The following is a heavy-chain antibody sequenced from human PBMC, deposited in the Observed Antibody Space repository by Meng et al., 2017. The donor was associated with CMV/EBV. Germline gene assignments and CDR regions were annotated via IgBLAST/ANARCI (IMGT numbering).Heavy chain of an antibody. CDR3: AKDQFGGGNLDDAFDI. V-gene: IGHV3-30*02. Sequence: GGSLRLSCAASGFTFSSYGMHWVRQAPGKGLEWVAFIRCDGSNKYYADSVKGRFTISRDNSKNTLYLQMNSLRAEDTAVYYCAKDQFGGGNLDDAFDIWGQGTMVTVSS. CDR1: GFTFSSYG. J-gene: IGHJ3*02. D-gene: IGHD4-23*01. CDR2: IRCDGSNK.